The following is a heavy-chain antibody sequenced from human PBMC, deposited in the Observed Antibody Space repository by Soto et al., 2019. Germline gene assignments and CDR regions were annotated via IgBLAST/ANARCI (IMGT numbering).Heavy chain of an antibody. V-gene: IGHV5-51*01. CDR1: GYSFTSYW. Sequence: PGESLKISCKGSGYSFTSYWIGWVRQMPGKGLEWMGIIYPGDSDTRYSPSFQGQVTISADKSISTAYLQWGSLRASDTAMYYCARSSESITIFGVVIKYYYGMDVWGQGTTVTVS. J-gene: IGHJ6*02. CDR2: IYPGDSDT. D-gene: IGHD3-3*01. CDR3: ARSSESITIFGVVIKYYYGMDV.